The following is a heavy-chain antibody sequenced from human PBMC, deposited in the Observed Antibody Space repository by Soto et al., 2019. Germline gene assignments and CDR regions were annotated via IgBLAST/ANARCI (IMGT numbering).Heavy chain of an antibody. J-gene: IGHJ4*02. CDR3: ARGDTTYDFWSGYQANFDY. CDR2: ISAYNGNT. Sequence: ASVKVSCKASGYTFTSYGISCVRQAPGQGLEWMGWISAYNGNTNYAQKLQGRVTMTTDTSTSTAYMELRSLRSDDTAVYYCARGDTTYDFWSGYQANFDYWGQGTLVTVSS. D-gene: IGHD3-3*01. V-gene: IGHV1-18*01. CDR1: GYTFTSYG.